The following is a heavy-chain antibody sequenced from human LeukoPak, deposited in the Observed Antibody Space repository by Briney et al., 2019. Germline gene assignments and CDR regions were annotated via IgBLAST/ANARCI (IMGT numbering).Heavy chain of an antibody. J-gene: IGHJ4*02. CDR1: GGSISSGGYY. Sequence: SQTLSLTCTVSGGSISSGGYYCSWIRQHPGKGLQWIGYIYYSGSTYYNPSLKSRVTISVDTSKNQFSLKLSSVTAADTGVYYCTRGQYYYDSSGYRTRPFDYWGQGTLVTVSS. CDR3: TRGQYYYDSSGYRTRPFDY. CDR2: IYYSGST. D-gene: IGHD3-22*01. V-gene: IGHV4-31*03.